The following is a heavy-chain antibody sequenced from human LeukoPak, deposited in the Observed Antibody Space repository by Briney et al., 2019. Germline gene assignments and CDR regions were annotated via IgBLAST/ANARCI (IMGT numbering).Heavy chain of an antibody. CDR1: GFTFSSYE. Sequence: TGGSLRLSCAASGFTFSSYEMNWVRQAPGKGLEWVSYISSSGSTIYYADSVKGRFTISRDNAENSLYLQMNSLRAEDTAVYYCARDDIMITFGGVIVHYFDYWGQGTLVTVSS. CDR2: ISSSGSTI. J-gene: IGHJ4*02. D-gene: IGHD3-16*02. V-gene: IGHV3-48*03. CDR3: ARDDIMITFGGVIVHYFDY.